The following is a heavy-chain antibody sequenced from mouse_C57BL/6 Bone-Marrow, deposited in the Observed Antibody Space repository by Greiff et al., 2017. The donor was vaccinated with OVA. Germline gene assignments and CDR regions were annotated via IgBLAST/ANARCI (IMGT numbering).Heavy chain of an antibody. V-gene: IGHV1-75*01. J-gene: IGHJ2*01. CDR1: GYTFTDYY. Sequence: VKLQQSGPELVKPGASVKISCKASGYTFTDYYINWVKQRPGQGLEWIGWIFPGSGSTYYNEKFKGKATLTVDKSSSTAYMLLSSLTSEDSAVYYCARGDYGRVNFDYWGQGTTLTVSS. CDR2: IFPGSGST. CDR3: ARGDYGRVNFDY. D-gene: IGHD1-1*01.